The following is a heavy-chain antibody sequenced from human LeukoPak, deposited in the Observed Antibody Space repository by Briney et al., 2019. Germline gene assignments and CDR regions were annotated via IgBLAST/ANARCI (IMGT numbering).Heavy chain of an antibody. CDR2: IIPILGIA. V-gene: IGHV1-69*04. Sequence: ASVKVSCKASGGTFSSYAISWVRQALGQGLEWMGRIIPILGIANYTQKFQGRVTITADKSTSTAYMELSSLRSDDTAVYYCARGVHYYYYMDVWGKGTTVTVSS. J-gene: IGHJ6*03. D-gene: IGHD2-8*01. CDR1: GGTFSSYA. CDR3: ARGVHYYYYMDV.